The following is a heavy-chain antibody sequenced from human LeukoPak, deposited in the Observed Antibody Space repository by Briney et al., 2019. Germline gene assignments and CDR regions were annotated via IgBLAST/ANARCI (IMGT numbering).Heavy chain of an antibody. CDR3: ARNGEFGTATAAE. Sequence: ASVKVSCKASGYTFTSYGINWVRQATGQGLEWMALMNPNNGNTGYAQRFQGRLTMTRNTSISTAYMELRDLRSEDTAVYYCARNGEFGTATAAEWGQGTLVTVSS. D-gene: IGHD3-10*01. V-gene: IGHV1-8*01. CDR1: GYTFTSYG. CDR2: MNPNNGNT. J-gene: IGHJ4*02.